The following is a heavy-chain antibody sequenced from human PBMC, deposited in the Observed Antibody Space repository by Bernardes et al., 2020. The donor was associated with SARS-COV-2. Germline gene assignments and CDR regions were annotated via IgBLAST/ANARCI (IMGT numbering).Heavy chain of an antibody. CDR3: ASTPIYYYGSGSYYIPSHYYYYYYMDV. V-gene: IGHV4-59*01. CDR1: GGSISSYY. CDR2: IYYSGST. D-gene: IGHD3-10*01. Sequence: SETLSLTCTVSGGSISSYYWSWIRQPPGKGLEWIGYIYYSGSTNYNPSLKSRVTISVDTSKNQFSLKLSSVTAADTAVYYCASTPIYYYGSGSYYIPSHYYYYYYMDVWGKGTTVTVSS. J-gene: IGHJ6*03.